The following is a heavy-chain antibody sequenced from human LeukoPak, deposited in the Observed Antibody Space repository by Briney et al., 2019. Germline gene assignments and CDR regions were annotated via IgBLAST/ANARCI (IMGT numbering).Heavy chain of an antibody. V-gene: IGHV4-30-4*08. CDR2: IYYSGST. Sequence: SETLSLTCTVSGGSISSGGYYWSWIRQHPGKGLEWIGYIYYSGSTYYNPSLKSRVTISVDTSKNQFSLKLSSVTAADTAVYYCARELTTVTSAGFDPWGQGTLVTVSS. J-gene: IGHJ5*02. CDR3: ARELTTVTSAGFDP. D-gene: IGHD4-17*01. CDR1: GGSISSGGYY.